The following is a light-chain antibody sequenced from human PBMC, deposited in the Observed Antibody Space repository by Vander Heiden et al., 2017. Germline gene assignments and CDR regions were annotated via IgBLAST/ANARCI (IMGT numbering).Light chain of an antibody. Sequence: DIQLTQSPSSLSASVGDRVTITCRARQTISTYLNWYQQKPGKAPKVLIYAASILPSGVPSRFSGSGSGTDFSLTISTLHLEDFATYYCQQSDSAPLTFGGGTKVEI. CDR3: QQSDSAPLT. CDR2: AAS. CDR1: QTISTY. J-gene: IGKJ4*01. V-gene: IGKV1-39*01.